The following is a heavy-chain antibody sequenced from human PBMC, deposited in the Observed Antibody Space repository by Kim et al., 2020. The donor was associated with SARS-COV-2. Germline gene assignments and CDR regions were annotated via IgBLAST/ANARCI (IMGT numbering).Heavy chain of an antibody. CDR2: INSDGSTT. Sequence: GGSLRLSCAASGLTFSGYWMHWVRQAPGKGLVWVSRINSDGSTTNYADSVKGRFTISRDNAKNTLYLQMNRLRAEDTAVYYCASRTAVAGIYYFDYGGQGTLVTLSS. D-gene: IGHD6-19*01. J-gene: IGHJ4*02. CDR3: ASRTAVAGIYYFDY. V-gene: IGHV3-74*01. CDR1: GLTFSGYW.